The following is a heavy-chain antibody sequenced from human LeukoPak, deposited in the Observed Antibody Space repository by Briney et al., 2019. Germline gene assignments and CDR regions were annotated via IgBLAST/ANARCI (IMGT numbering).Heavy chain of an antibody. CDR2: ISDSGDIT. J-gene: IGHJ3*02. Sequence: GGSLRLSCAASGFTFSSYAMSWVRQAPGRGLEWVSGISDSGDITYYADSVKGRFTISRDNSKNTLYVQMNSLRVEDTAVYFCAKDRRGGSYYAATLDIWGPGTMVTVSS. D-gene: IGHD1-26*01. V-gene: IGHV3-23*01. CDR1: GFTFSSYA. CDR3: AKDRRGGSYYAATLDI.